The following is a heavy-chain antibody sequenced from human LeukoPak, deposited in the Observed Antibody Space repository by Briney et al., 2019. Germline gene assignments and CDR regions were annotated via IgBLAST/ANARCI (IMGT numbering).Heavy chain of an antibody. CDR2: ISGSGGST. V-gene: IGHV3-23*01. Sequence: GGSLRLSCAASGFTFSSYAMSWVRQAPGKGLEWVSAISGSGGSTYYADSVKGRFTISRDNSKNTPYLQMNSLRAEDTAVYYCAKKDSSGIIAYWGQGTLVTVSS. CDR1: GFTFSSYA. J-gene: IGHJ4*02. CDR3: AKKDSSGIIAY. D-gene: IGHD6-19*01.